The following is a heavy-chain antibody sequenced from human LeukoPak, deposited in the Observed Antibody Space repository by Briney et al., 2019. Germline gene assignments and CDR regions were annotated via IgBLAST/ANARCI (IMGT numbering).Heavy chain of an antibody. D-gene: IGHD2-8*02. Sequence: SETLSLTCTVSGGSVSSGSHYWSWIRQPPGKGLEWIGYIFNSGSSSSNPSLKSRVTISLDTSKNQFSLKLSSVTAADTAVYYCTRGTGGGRTDDYWGQGTLVTVSS. J-gene: IGHJ4*02. CDR1: GGSVSSGSHY. CDR3: TRGTGGGRTDDY. CDR2: IFNSGSS. V-gene: IGHV4-61*01.